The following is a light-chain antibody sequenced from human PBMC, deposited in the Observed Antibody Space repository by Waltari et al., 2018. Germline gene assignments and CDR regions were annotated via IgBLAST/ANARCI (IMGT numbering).Light chain of an antibody. Sequence: DIQLTPSPSTLSASVGDRVSITCRASPSISSSLAWFQQKPGKGPKLLIYGASTLESWVPSRFSGSGSGTEFTLTISSLQPDDFATYYCQQYFHLSTFGQGTKVEIK. CDR2: GAS. CDR1: PSISSS. V-gene: IGKV1-5*03. J-gene: IGKJ1*01. CDR3: QQYFHLST.